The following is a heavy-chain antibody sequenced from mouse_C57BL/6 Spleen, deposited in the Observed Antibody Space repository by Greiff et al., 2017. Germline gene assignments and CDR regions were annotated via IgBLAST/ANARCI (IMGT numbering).Heavy chain of an antibody. CDR2: IYPGNSDT. Sequence: VQLQQSGTVLARPGASVKMSCKTSGYTFTSYWMHWVKQRPGQGLEWIGAIYPGNSDTSYNQKFKGKAKLTAVTSASTAYMELSSLTNEDSAVYYCTSPIPGDYAMDYWGQGTSVTVSS. CDR3: TSPIPGDYAMDY. J-gene: IGHJ4*01. CDR1: GYTFTSYW. D-gene: IGHD3-1*01. V-gene: IGHV1-5*01.